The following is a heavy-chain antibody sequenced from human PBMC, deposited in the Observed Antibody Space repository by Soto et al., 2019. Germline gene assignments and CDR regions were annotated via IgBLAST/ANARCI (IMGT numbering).Heavy chain of an antibody. D-gene: IGHD7-27*01. Sequence: GSLRFPCSASGFTFTRYSMNWVRQAPGKGLEWVSSISSTTNYIYYADSMKGRFTVSRDNAKNSVYLEMNSLSAEDTALYYCARESEDLTSNFDYWGQGTLVTVYS. J-gene: IGHJ4*02. CDR3: ARESEDLTSNFDY. CDR2: ISSTTNYI. V-gene: IGHV3-21*01. CDR1: GFTFTRYS.